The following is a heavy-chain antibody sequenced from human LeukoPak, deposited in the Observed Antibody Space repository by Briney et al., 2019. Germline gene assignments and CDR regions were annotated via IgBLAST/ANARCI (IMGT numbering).Heavy chain of an antibody. D-gene: IGHD1-26*01. J-gene: IGHJ3*02. CDR2: NSGST. CDR1: GDSLSDYF. CDR3: ARGRGYGGNYLRSFDI. Sequence: SETLSLTCTVSGDSLSDYFWSWIRQPPGKGLEWIGYNSGSTNYNASLKSRVTILLVRSKNQFSLKLSSVTAADTAAYYCARGRGYGGNYLRSFDIWGQGTMVTVSS. V-gene: IGHV4-59*08.